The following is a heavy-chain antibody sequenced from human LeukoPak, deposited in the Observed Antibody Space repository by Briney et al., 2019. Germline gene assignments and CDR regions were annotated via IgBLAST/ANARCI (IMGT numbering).Heavy chain of an antibody. V-gene: IGHV4-59*01. CDR3: ARDYSGYDYVFDY. CDR1: GGSISSYY. J-gene: IGHJ4*02. Sequence: PSETLSLTCTVSGGSISSYYWSWIRQPPGKGLEWIGYFSYTGSTNYNPSLKSPVIISVDTSKNQFSLKLSSVTAEDTAVYYCARDYSGYDYVFDYWGQGTLVTVSS. D-gene: IGHD5-12*01. CDR2: FSYTGST.